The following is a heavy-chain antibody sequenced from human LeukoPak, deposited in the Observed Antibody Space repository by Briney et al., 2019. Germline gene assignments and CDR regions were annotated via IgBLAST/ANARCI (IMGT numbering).Heavy chain of an antibody. D-gene: IGHD2-15*01. V-gene: IGHV3-43*02. CDR1: GFIFDDYA. CDR3: AKDRYCSGGTCSGGFDY. Sequence: GGSLRLSCAVSGFIFDDYAMHWVRQVPGKGLEWVSLISGDGGRTFYEDSVKGRFTVSRDNSKNLMYLQMSGLRTEDTALYYCAKDRYCSGGTCSGGFDYWGQGTLVTVSS. CDR2: ISGDGGRT. J-gene: IGHJ4*02.